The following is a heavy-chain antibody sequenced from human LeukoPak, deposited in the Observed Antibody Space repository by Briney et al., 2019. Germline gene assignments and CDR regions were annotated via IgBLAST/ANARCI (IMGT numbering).Heavy chain of an antibody. CDR2: IWYDGSNK. Sequence: GGSLRLSCAASGFTFSSYGMHWVRQAPGKGLEWVAVIWYDGSNKYYADFVKGRFTISRDNSKNTLYLQMNSLRAEDTAVYYCARGGPIKYCSGGSCYRWFDPWGQGTLVTVSS. J-gene: IGHJ5*02. V-gene: IGHV3-33*01. D-gene: IGHD2-15*01. CDR3: ARGGPIKYCSGGSCYRWFDP. CDR1: GFTFSSYG.